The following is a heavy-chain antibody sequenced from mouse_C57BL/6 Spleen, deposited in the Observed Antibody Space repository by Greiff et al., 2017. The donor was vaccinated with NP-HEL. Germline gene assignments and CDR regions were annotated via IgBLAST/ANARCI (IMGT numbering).Heavy chain of an antibody. CDR2: IDPETGGT. V-gene: IGHV1-15*01. Sequence: QVQLQQSGAELVRPGASVTLSCKASGYTFTDYEMHWVKQTPVHGLEWIGAIDPETGGTAYNQKFKGKAILTADKSSSTAYMELRSLTSEDSAVYYCTNGDYYYGSSYYHYFDYWGQGTTLTVSS. CDR1: GYTFTDYE. CDR3: TNGDYYYGSSYYHYFDY. D-gene: IGHD1-1*01. J-gene: IGHJ2*01.